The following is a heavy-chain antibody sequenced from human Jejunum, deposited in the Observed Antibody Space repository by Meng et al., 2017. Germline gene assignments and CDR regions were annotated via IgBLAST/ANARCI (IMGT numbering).Heavy chain of an antibody. Sequence: QVNLQEPGPGLVKPSGTLSLTCEVSGDSISSTSWWDWLRQPPGKGLEWIGEIYHSGRSNFIPSLKSRVSISLDESKNQFSLTLNSVTAADTAVYYCARGVGDIRFGFDYWGQGILVTVSS. CDR2: IYHSGRS. J-gene: IGHJ4*02. D-gene: IGHD3-16*01. V-gene: IGHV4-4*02. CDR1: GDSISSTSW. CDR3: ARGVGDIRFGFDY.